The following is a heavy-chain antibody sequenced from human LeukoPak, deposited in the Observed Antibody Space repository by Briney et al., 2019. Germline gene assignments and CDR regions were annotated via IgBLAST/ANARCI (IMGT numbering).Heavy chain of an antibody. Sequence: SQTLSLTCALSGDSVSIKSVSWNWLRQSPSRGLEWLGRTYYRSKWYTDYAVSVKSRININPDTSKNQFSLQLKSVTPEDTAVDYCAGGSGTMAYWGLGTLVTVSS. V-gene: IGHV6-1*01. CDR1: GDSVSIKSVS. D-gene: IGHD3-10*01. J-gene: IGHJ4*02. CDR3: AGGSGTMAY. CDR2: TYYRSKWYT.